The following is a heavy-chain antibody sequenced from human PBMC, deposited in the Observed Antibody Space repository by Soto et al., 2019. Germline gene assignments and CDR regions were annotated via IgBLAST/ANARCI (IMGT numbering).Heavy chain of an antibody. D-gene: IGHD2-2*01. J-gene: IGHJ6*02. CDR2: ISYDGSNN. Sequence: QVQLVESGGGVVQPGRSLRLSCAASGFTFSSYGMHWVRQAPGKGLAWVAVISYDGSNNYYADSVKGRFTISRDNSKNTLYLQMNSLRAEATAVYYCAKGPAIVLVPAAMNSYYGMDVWGQWNTVSVSS. CDR3: AKGPAIVLVPAAMNSYYGMDV. V-gene: IGHV3-30*18. CDR1: GFTFSSYG.